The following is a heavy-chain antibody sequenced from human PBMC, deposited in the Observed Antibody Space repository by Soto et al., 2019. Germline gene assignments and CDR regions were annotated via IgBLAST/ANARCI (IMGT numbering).Heavy chain of an antibody. V-gene: IGHV3-64D*06. Sequence: QAGGSLRLSCSASGFTFSSYAMHWVRQAPGKGLEYVSAISSNGGSTYYADSVKGRFTISRDNSKNTLYLQMSSLRAEDTAVYYCVRPPKKEDFWSGYYRYYGMDVWGQGTTVTVSS. D-gene: IGHD3-3*01. CDR3: VRPPKKEDFWSGYYRYYGMDV. CDR1: GFTFSSYA. J-gene: IGHJ6*02. CDR2: ISSNGGST.